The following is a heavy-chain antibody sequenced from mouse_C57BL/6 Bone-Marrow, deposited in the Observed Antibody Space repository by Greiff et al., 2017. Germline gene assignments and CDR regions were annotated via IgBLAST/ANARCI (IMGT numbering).Heavy chain of an antibody. J-gene: IGHJ4*01. V-gene: IGHV1-55*01. Sequence: VQLQQSGAELVKPGASVKMSCKASGYTFTSYWITWVKQRPGQGLEWIGDIYPGSGSTNYNEKFKSKATLTVDTSSSTAYMQLSSLTSEDSAVYYCASYYGTWAMDYWGQGTSVTVSS. D-gene: IGHD1-1*01. CDR1: GYTFTSYW. CDR2: IYPGSGST. CDR3: ASYYGTWAMDY.